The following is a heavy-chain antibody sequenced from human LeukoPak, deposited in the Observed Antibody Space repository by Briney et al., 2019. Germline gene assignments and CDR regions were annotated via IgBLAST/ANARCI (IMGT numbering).Heavy chain of an antibody. CDR2: INPNSGGT. J-gene: IGHJ4*02. D-gene: IGHD7-27*01. V-gene: IGHV1-2*02. CDR1: GYTFTGYY. CDR3: ARESPGDFDY. Sequence: GASVKVSCKASGYTFTGYYMHWVRQAPGQGLEWMGWINPNSGGTNYAQKFQGRVTMTRDTSTSAAYMELRSLRSDDTAVYYCARESPGDFDYWGQGTLVTVSS.